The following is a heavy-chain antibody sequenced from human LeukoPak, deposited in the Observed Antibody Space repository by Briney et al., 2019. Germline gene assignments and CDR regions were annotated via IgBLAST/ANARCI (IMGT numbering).Heavy chain of an antibody. V-gene: IGHV1-69*13. CDR1: GYTFTGYY. CDR2: VIPVFRTP. J-gene: IGHJ4*02. Sequence: SVKVSCKASGYTFTGYYMHWVRQAPGQGLEWMGGVIPVFRTPHYAQKFQDRVTISADESTRTVYMELNSLRSEDTAIYFCAAIFGLVPFDSWGQGTLVTVSS. D-gene: IGHD3/OR15-3a*01. CDR3: AAIFGLVPFDS.